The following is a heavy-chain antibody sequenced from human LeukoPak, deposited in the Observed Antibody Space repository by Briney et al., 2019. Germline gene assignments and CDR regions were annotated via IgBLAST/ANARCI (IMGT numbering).Heavy chain of an antibody. D-gene: IGHD2-2*01. J-gene: IGHJ4*02. CDR2: INHSGST. V-gene: IGHV4-34*01. Sequence: SETLSLTCAVYGGSFSGYYWSWIRQPPGKGLEWIGEINHSGSTNYNPSLKSRVTISVDTSKNQFSLKLSSVTAADTAVYFCATALYMSPALLLYYFDYWGQGTLVTVSS. CDR1: GGSFSGYY. CDR3: ATALYMSPALLLYYFDY.